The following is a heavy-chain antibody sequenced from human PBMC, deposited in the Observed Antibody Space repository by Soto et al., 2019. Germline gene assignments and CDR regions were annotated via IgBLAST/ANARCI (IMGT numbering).Heavy chain of an antibody. V-gene: IGHV4-39*01. CDR1: GASINTNDHY. D-gene: IGHD5-18*01. CDR3: ARHEGYTYGAPSGAFDI. CDR2: IYYSGNS. Sequence: SETLSLTCTVSGASINTNDHYWAWIRRPPGKGLELLGSIYYSGNSYYTPSLKSRVTISVDTSKNKFSLKLRSVTAADTAVYYCARHEGYTYGAPSGAFDIWGPGTMVTVSS. J-gene: IGHJ3*02.